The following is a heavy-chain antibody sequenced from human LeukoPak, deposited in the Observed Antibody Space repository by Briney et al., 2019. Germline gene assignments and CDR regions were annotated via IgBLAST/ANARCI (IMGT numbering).Heavy chain of an antibody. V-gene: IGHV3-7*03. Sequence: GGSLRLSCAASGFTFSRYWMSWVRQAPGKGLEWVANIKLDGSEKYYVDSVKGRFTISRDNAKNSLYLQMNSLRAEDTAVYYCAKGNGRGGSGSYYYMDVWGKGTTVTISS. D-gene: IGHD3-10*01. CDR1: GFTFSRYW. CDR2: IKLDGSEK. J-gene: IGHJ6*03. CDR3: AKGNGRGGSGSYYYMDV.